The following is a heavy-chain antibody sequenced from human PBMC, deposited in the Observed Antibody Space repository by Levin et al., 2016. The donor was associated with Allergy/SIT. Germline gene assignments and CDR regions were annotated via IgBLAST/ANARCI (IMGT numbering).Heavy chain of an antibody. V-gene: IGHV1-24*01. CDR3: ATGNARYYYDSSGYRDAFDI. D-gene: IGHD3-22*01. Sequence: ASVKVSCKVSGYTLTELSMHWVRQAPGKGLEWMGGFDPEDGETIYAQKFQGRVTMTEDTSTDTAYMELSSLRSEDTAVYYCATGNARYYYDSSGYRDAFDIWGQGTMVTVSS. CDR2: FDPEDGET. CDR1: GYTLTELS. J-gene: IGHJ3*02.